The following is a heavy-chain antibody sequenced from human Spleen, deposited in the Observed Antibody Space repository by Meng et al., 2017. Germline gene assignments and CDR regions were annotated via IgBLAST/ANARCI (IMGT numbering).Heavy chain of an antibody. CDR1: GFPFSSYE. Sequence: GESLKISCVVSGFPFSSYEMNWVRQAPGKGLEWVSYISNTGSTIYYAGSVKGRFTISRDNAKNSLYLQMNSLRAEDTAVYYCARVSGGIYSSGYRGWFDPWGPGTLVTVSS. CDR3: ARVSGGIYSSGYRGWFDP. J-gene: IGHJ5*02. V-gene: IGHV3-48*03. D-gene: IGHD3-22*01. CDR2: ISNTGSTI.